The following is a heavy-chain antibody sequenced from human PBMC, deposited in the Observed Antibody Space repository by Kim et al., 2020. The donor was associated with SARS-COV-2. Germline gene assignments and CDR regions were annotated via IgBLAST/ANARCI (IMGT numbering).Heavy chain of an antibody. Sequence: GESLKISCKGSGYSFTSYWIGWVRQMPGKGLEWMGIIYPGDSDTRYSPSFQGQVTISADKSISTAYLQWSSLKASDTAMYYCARTERITIFGGYPADYYYYGMDVWGQGTTVTVSS. V-gene: IGHV5-51*01. J-gene: IGHJ6*02. CDR1: GYSFTSYW. D-gene: IGHD3-3*01. CDR3: ARTERITIFGGYPADYYYYGMDV. CDR2: IYPGDSDT.